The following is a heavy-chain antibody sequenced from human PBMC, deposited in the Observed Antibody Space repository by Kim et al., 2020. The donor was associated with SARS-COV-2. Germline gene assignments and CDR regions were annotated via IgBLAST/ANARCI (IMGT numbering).Heavy chain of an antibody. CDR1: GFTFSSYA. V-gene: IGHV3-64D*09. CDR3: VKARGWGGSTKGYFDY. J-gene: IGHJ4*02. Sequence: GGSLRLSCSASGFTFSSYAMHWVRQAPGKGLEYVSAISSNGGSTYYADSVKGRFTISRDNSKNTLYLQMSSLRAEDTAVYYCVKARGWGGSTKGYFDYWGQGTLVTVSS. CDR2: ISSNGGST. D-gene: IGHD2-2*01.